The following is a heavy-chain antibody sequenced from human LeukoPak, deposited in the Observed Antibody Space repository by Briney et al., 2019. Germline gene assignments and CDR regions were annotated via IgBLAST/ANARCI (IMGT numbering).Heavy chain of an antibody. CDR1: GFTFSSYN. CDR2: ISSSSSTI. J-gene: IGHJ4*02. Sequence: GGSLRLSCAASGFTFSSYNMNWVRQAPGKGLEWVSYISSSSSTINYADSVKGRFTISRDNAKNSLCLQMNSLRAEDTAVYYCARGDHSSGYYLDYWGQGTLVTVSP. CDR3: ARGDHSSGYYLDY. V-gene: IGHV3-48*01. D-gene: IGHD3-22*01.